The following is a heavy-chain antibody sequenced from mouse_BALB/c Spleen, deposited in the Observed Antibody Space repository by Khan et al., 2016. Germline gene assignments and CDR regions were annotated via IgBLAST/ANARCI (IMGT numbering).Heavy chain of an antibody. Sequence: EVQLQESGPGLVKPSQSLSLTCTVTGYSITSDYAWNWIRQFPGNKLEWMGYISYSGITSYNPSLKSRISITRDTSKNQFFLQLISVTTEDTATYECAYDSYDAWLPYGGQGTLVTVSA. CDR2: ISYSGIT. V-gene: IGHV3-2*02. CDR1: GYSITSDYA. CDR3: AYDSYDAWLPY. D-gene: IGHD2-12*01. J-gene: IGHJ3*01.